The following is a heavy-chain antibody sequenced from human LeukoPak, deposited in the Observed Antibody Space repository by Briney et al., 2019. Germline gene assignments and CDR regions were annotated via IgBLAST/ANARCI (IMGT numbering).Heavy chain of an antibody. CDR3: ARDYDILTGYLGFDY. CDR1: GYTFTNYG. Sequence: GASVKVSCKASGYTFTNYGITWVRQAPGQGLEWMGWISAYNGNTNYAQKLQGRVTMTTDTSTSTAYMELRSLRSDDTAVYYCARDYDILTGYLGFDYWGQGTLVTVSS. J-gene: IGHJ4*02. V-gene: IGHV1-18*01. D-gene: IGHD3-9*01. CDR2: ISAYNGNT.